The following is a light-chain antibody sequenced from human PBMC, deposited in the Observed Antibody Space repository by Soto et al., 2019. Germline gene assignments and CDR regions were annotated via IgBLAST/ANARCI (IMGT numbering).Light chain of an antibody. CDR3: QQSYSTPRT. V-gene: IGKV1-39*01. CDR2: AAS. J-gene: IGKJ1*01. CDR1: QSISSY. Sequence: DIQMTQSPSSLSASVGDRVTITCRASQSISSYLNWYQQKPGKAPKLLIYAASSLQSGVPSRFSGRGSGTDFTLNISTLQPEDFATYYCQQSYSTPRTFGQGTQVQIK.